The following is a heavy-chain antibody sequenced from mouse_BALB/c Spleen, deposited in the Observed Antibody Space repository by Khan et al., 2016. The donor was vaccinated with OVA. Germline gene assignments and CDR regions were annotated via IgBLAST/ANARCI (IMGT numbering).Heavy chain of an antibody. CDR3: TRCVRRFDY. V-gene: IGHV1-5*01. Sequence: IQLQQSGTVLARPGASVKMSCKASGYSFITYWMHWIKQRPGQGLEWIGAIYLGNSDTSYNQKFQGKAKLTAVTSASTAYMELSSLTNEDSAVYYCTRCVRRFDYWSQGTTLTGSS. CDR2: IYLGNSDT. J-gene: IGHJ2*01. CDR1: GYSFITYW.